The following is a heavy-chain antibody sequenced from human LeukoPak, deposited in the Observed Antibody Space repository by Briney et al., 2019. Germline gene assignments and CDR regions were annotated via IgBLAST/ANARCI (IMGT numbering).Heavy chain of an antibody. CDR1: GATFTSYW. D-gene: IGHD6-19*01. J-gene: IGHJ5*02. Sequence: GGSLRLSCTASGATFTSYWMNWVRQAPGKGLEWVANIKPDGSDKYYVDSVKGRFSISRDNANNLVYLQMSSLRAEDTAVYYCARDSSGWGGNNWFDPWGQGTLVTVSS. CDR3: ARDSSGWGGNNWFDP. V-gene: IGHV3-7*01. CDR2: IKPDGSDK.